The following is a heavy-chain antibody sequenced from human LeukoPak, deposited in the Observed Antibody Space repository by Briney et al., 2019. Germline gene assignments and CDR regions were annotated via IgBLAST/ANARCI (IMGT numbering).Heavy chain of an antibody. CDR3: ARAAQSRSTKDYYYMDV. D-gene: IGHD6-6*01. CDR2: ISRSSSYI. J-gene: IGHJ6*03. Sequence: PGGSLRLSCAASGSTFSSYSMNWVRQAPGKGLEWVSSISRSSSYIYYADSLKGRFTITRDNAKISLFLQMNSLRAEDTAVYYCARAAQSRSTKDYYYMDVWGKGTTVTVSS. CDR1: GSTFSSYS. V-gene: IGHV3-21*01.